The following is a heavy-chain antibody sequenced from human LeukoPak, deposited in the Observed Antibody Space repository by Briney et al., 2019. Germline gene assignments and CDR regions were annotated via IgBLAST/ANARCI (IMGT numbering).Heavy chain of an antibody. V-gene: IGHV3-15*01. CDR3: TTDICIYRGMDF. CDR1: GFTFSNAW. Sequence: GGSLRLSCAASGFTFSNAWMNWVRQAPGKGLEWVGRIKSKTDGGTTDYAAPVKGSFTISRDDSKNTLYLQMNSLKAEDTAMYYCTTDICIYRGMDFWGKGTTVTVSS. J-gene: IGHJ6*04. CDR2: IKSKTDGGTT. D-gene: IGHD3-3*02.